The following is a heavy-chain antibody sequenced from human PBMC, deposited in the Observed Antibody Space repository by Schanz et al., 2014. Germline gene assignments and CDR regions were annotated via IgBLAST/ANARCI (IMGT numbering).Heavy chain of an antibody. CDR2: IKQDGSEK. CDR1: GFTFSGHN. J-gene: IGHJ4*02. CDR3: ARDGYNAYDLKRGDY. Sequence: EVQLVESGGGLVQPGGSLTLSCAASGFTFSGHNMNWVRQAPGKGLEWVANIKQDGSEKYYVDSVQGRFTISRDNAKNSLYLQMNSLRAEDTAVYYCARDGYNAYDLKRGDYWGQGTQVAVSS. D-gene: IGHD5-12*01. V-gene: IGHV3-7*01.